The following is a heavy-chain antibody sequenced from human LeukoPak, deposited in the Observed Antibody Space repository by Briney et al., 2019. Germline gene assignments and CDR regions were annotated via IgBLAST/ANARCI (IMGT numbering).Heavy chain of an antibody. V-gene: IGHV3-48*04. Sequence: GGSLRLSCAASGFTFSSYSMNWVRQAPGKGLEWVSYISSSSSTIYYADSAKGRFTISRDNAKNSLYLQMNSLRAEDTAVYYCARDRYSSSTYYYYYYGMDVWGQGTTVTVSS. CDR3: ARDRYSSSTYYYYYYGMDV. CDR1: GFTFSSYS. J-gene: IGHJ6*02. CDR2: ISSSSSTI. D-gene: IGHD6-13*01.